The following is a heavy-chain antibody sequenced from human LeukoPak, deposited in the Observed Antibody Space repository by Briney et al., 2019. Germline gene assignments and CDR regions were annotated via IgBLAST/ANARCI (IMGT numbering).Heavy chain of an antibody. Sequence: SVTLSLTCTVSDGSISSYYWSWIRQPPGKGLEWIGHIYYSGSINYNPSLKSRITISVDTSKNQFSLNLSSVTAADTAVYYCARGRGSSWYYFDYWGQGTLVTVSS. CDR2: IYYSGSI. D-gene: IGHD6-13*01. CDR3: ARGRGSSWYYFDY. J-gene: IGHJ4*02. CDR1: DGSISSYY. V-gene: IGHV4-59*12.